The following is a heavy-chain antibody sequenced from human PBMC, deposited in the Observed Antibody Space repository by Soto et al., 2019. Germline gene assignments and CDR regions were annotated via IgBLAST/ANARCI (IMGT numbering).Heavy chain of an antibody. V-gene: IGHV2-5*01. CDR2: IYWNDIE. J-gene: IGHJ4*02. D-gene: IGHD6-19*01. Sequence: QITLKESGPTLVKPTQTLTLTCTFSGFSLRDYAVGVGWIRQPPGKALEWLSFIYWNDIEYYSPSLRSSLTISKDTSKNQAVLTMTYMDPVDRATYYCAHGSGWLFDYWGQGTLVTVSS. CDR3: AHGSGWLFDY. CDR1: GFSLRDYAVG.